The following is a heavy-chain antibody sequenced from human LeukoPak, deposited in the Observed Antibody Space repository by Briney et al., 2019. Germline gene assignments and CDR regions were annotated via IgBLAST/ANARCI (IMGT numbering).Heavy chain of an antibody. D-gene: IGHD4-17*01. V-gene: IGHV4-31*03. CDR1: GGSISSGAYY. J-gene: IGHJ4*02. CDR2: ILHSGST. Sequence: KTSQTLSLTCTVSGGSISSGAYYWSWIRQHPGKGLEWIGYILHSGSTYYNPSLKSRITMSVDTSKNQFSLNLTSVTAADTAVYYCARGSTYADYVFDYWGQGTLVTVSS. CDR3: ARGSTYADYVFDY.